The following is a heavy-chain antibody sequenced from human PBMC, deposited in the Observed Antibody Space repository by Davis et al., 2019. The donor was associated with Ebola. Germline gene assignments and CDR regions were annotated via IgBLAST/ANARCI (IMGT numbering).Heavy chain of an antibody. CDR2: IGGVGQKT. Sequence: GESLKISCAASGFTFDTYAMSWVRQAPGKGLEWVSTIGGVGQKTYYADSVKGRFTISRDNSKNTLILQMNSLRAEDSALYYCVKDPSYSGYDFVDFWGQGTRVTVSS. J-gene: IGHJ4*02. CDR1: GFTFDTYA. CDR3: VKDPSYSGYDFVDF. V-gene: IGHV3-23*01. D-gene: IGHD5-12*01.